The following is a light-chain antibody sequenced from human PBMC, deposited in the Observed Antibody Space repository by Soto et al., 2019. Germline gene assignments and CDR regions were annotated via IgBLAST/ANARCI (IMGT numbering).Light chain of an antibody. CDR2: DVS. Sequence: DIQMTQSPSTLSASVGDRVTISCRASQSIGRLLSWYQQKAGKAPQLLIYDVSTLESGVPSRFSGSGSGTEFTLTISSLQHDDFATYYCQQYNSWTFGQGTKVDIK. CDR3: QQYNSWT. CDR1: QSIGRL. J-gene: IGKJ1*01. V-gene: IGKV1-5*01.